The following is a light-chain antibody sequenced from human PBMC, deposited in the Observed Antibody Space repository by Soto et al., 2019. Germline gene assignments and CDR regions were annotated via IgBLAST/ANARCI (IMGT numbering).Light chain of an antibody. J-gene: IGLJ3*02. V-gene: IGLV1-51*01. CDR1: SSNIGKNC. CDR2: DNN. CDR3: ETWDSSLRAGV. Sequence: QSVLTQPPSVSVAPGQKVTISCSGSSSNIGKNCVSWYQQFSGTAPKLLIYDNNKRPSGIPDRFSGSKSGTSATLDITGLQTGDEADYYCETWDSSLRAGVFGGGTKLTVL.